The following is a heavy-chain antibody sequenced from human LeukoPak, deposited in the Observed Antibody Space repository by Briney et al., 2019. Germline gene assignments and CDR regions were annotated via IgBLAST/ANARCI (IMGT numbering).Heavy chain of an antibody. J-gene: IGHJ3*02. CDR1: GFTFSSYS. CDR2: ISSSSSYI. V-gene: IGHV3-21*01. Sequence: GGSLRLSCAASGFTFSSYSMNWVRQAPGKGLEWVSSISSSSSYIYYADSVKGRFTISRDNAKNSLYLQMNSLRAEDTAVYYCARDLPNCSSTSCYRSNAFDIWGQGTMVTVSS. CDR3: ARDLPNCSSTSCYRSNAFDI. D-gene: IGHD2-2*01.